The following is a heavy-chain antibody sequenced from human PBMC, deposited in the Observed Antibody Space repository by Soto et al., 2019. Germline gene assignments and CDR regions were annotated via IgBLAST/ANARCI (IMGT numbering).Heavy chain of an antibody. J-gene: IGHJ6*03. CDR1: GYTFTSYW. D-gene: IGHD2-15*01. CDR3: ARIGPSDCSGGSCYASDYYYYYMDV. CDR2: IYPGDSDT. V-gene: IGHV5-51*01. Sequence: GQSLKISCKGSGYTFTSYWIGWERQTPGRGLEWMGIIYPGDSDTRYSPSFQGQVTISADKSISTASLQWCSLKASDTAMYYCARIGPSDCSGGSCYASDYYYYYMDVWGKGTTVTVSS.